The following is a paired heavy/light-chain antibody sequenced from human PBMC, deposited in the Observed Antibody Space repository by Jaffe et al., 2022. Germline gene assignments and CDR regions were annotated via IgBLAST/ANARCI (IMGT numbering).Light chain of an antibody. CDR2: QDT. J-gene: IGLJ2*01. Sequence: SYELTQPPSVSVSPGQTASITCSGDKLGGKNACWYQQKAGQSPVVVIFQDTKRPSGIPERFSGSNSGNTATLTISGTQAMDEADYYCQTWDSSTVVFGGGTKLTVL. V-gene: IGLV3-1*01. CDR3: QTWDSSTVV. CDR1: KLGGKN.
Heavy chain of an antibody. Sequence: QGQLVQSGAEVRKPGSSVKVSCKASGGTFTSYAINWVRQAPGQGLEWMGRINPIFDITTYAQNFQGRVTITADKSTNTAYMELSSLRSDDTAVYYCARPYGDYGNAFDIWGQGTVVTVSS. D-gene: IGHD4-17*01. CDR1: GGTFTSYA. J-gene: IGHJ3*02. CDR2: INPIFDIT. CDR3: ARPYGDYGNAFDI. V-gene: IGHV1-69*02.